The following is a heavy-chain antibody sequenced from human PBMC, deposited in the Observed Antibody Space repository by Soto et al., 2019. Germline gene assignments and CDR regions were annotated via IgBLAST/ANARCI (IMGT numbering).Heavy chain of an antibody. CDR2: IYYSGST. V-gene: IGHV4-59*12. CDR3: AREKWILGVLVHQYYFDY. J-gene: IGHJ4*02. D-gene: IGHD3-3*01. CDR1: GGSISSYY. Sequence: SETLSLTCTVSGGSISSYYWSWIRQPPGKGLEWIGYIYYSGSTNYNPSLKSRVTISVDTSKNQFSLKLSSVTAADTAVYFCAREKWILGVLVHQYYFDYWGQGTLVTVSS.